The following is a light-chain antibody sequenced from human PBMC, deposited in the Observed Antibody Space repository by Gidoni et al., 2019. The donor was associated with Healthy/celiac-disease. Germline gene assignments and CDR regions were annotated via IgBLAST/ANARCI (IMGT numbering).Light chain of an antibody. J-gene: IGKJ2*01. V-gene: IGKV1-39*01. CDR2: AAS. CDR3: QQSYSTPPYT. CDR1: QSISSY. Sequence: DIQTTQSPSALSASVGDRVTITCRASQSISSYLNWYQQKPGKAPKLLIYAASSLQSGVPPRFSGSGSGTDFTLTISSLQPEDFATYYCQQSYSTPPYTFGQGTKLEIK.